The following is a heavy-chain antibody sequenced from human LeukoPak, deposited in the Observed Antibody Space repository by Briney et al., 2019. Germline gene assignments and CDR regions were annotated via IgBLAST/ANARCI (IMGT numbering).Heavy chain of an antibody. D-gene: IGHD6-19*01. V-gene: IGHV4-61*01. CDR3: ARDSLSRGRQWLNFDY. CDR2: IYYSGST. Sequence: PSQTLSLTCTVSGGSISSGSYYWNWSRQPPGKGLEWIGYIYYSGSTNYNPSLKSRVTISVDTSKNQFSLKLSSVTAADTAVYYCARDSLSRGRQWLNFDYWGQGTLVTVSS. J-gene: IGHJ4*02. CDR1: GGSISSGSYY.